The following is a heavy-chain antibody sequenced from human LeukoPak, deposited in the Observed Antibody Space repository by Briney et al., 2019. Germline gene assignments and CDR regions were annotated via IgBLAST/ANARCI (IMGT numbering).Heavy chain of an antibody. CDR3: ARGGQGRGYSYGSYYYYYMDV. Sequence: SQTLSLTCTVSGGSISSGSYYWSWIRQPAGTGLEWIGRIYTSGSTNYNPSLKSRVTISVDTSKNQFSLKLSSVTAADTAVYYCARGGQGRGYSYGSYYYYYMDVWGKGTTVTVSS. D-gene: IGHD5-18*01. J-gene: IGHJ6*03. CDR1: GGSISSGSYY. CDR2: IYTSGST. V-gene: IGHV4-61*02.